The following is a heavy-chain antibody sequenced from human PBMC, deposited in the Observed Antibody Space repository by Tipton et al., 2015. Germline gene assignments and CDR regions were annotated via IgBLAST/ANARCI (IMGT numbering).Heavy chain of an antibody. V-gene: IGHV4-39*07. CDR1: GGPITSSAYY. CDR3: ASNYDSSGGYFDY. Sequence: LRLSCTVSGGPITSSAYYWGWIRQSPGKGLEWIGTISHSGSTYYNPSLKSRVTISADTSKNQFSLKLSSVTAADTAVYYCASNYDSSGGYFDYWGQGTLVTVSS. CDR2: ISHSGST. J-gene: IGHJ4*02. D-gene: IGHD3-22*01.